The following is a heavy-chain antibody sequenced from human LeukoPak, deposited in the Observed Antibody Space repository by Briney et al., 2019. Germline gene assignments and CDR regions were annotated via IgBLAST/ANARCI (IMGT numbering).Heavy chain of an antibody. V-gene: IGHV3-30*18. J-gene: IGHJ4*02. CDR3: AKDSMVVAATPPDY. CDR1: GFIFSGYW. D-gene: IGHD2-15*01. Sequence: GGSLRLSCAASGFIFSGYWMHWVRQAPGKGLEWVAVISYDGSNKYYADSVKGRFTISGDNSKNTLYLQMNSLRAEDTAVYYCAKDSMVVAATPPDYWGQGTLVTVSS. CDR2: ISYDGSNK.